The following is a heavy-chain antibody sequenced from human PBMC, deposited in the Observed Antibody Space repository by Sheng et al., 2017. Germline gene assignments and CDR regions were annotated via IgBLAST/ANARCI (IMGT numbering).Heavy chain of an antibody. Sequence: QVQLQESGPGLVKPSETLSLTCAVSGYSISSGYYWGWIRQPPGKGLEWIGSIYHSGSTYYNPSLKSRVTISVDTSKNQFSLKLSSVTAADTAVYYCARDRGIAVAGSFLRWFDPWGQGTLVTGLL. D-gene: IGHD6-19*01. CDR2: IYHSGST. CDR1: GYSISSGYY. V-gene: IGHV4-38-2*02. CDR3: ARDRGIAVAGSFLRWFDP. J-gene: IGHJ5*02.